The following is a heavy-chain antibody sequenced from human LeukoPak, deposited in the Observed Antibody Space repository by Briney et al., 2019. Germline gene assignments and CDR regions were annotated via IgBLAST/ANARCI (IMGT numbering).Heavy chain of an antibody. D-gene: IGHD4-17*01. CDR2: MNPNSGNT. J-gene: IGHJ6*02. Sequence: ASVKVSCKASGYTFTSYDINWVRQATGQGLEWMGWMNPNSGNTGYAQKFQGRVTMTRNTSISTAYMELSSLRSEDTAVYYCARHDNGDSYYYFYYGMDVWGQGTTVTVSS. CDR1: GYTFTSYD. CDR3: ARHDNGDSYYYFYYGMDV. V-gene: IGHV1-8*01.